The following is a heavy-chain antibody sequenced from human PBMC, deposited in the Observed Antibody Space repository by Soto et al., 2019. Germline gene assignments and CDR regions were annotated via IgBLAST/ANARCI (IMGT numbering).Heavy chain of an antibody. J-gene: IGHJ4*02. Sequence: SETLSLTCAVSSGSISSSNWWSWVRQPPGKGLEWIGEIYHSGSTNYNPSLKSRVTISVDKSKNQFSLKLSSVTAADTAVYYCARVIKRITIFGVAPSAFDYWGQGTLVTVSS. V-gene: IGHV4-4*02. CDR3: ARVIKRITIFGVAPSAFDY. CDR1: SGSISSSNW. D-gene: IGHD3-3*01. CDR2: IYHSGST.